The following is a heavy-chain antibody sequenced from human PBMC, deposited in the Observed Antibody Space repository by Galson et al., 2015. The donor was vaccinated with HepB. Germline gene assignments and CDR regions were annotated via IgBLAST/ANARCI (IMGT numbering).Heavy chain of an antibody. Sequence: QSGAEVKKPGESLKISCKGSGYSFTTYWIGWVRQMPGKGLEWMGIIYPGDSDTRYSPSFRGQVTISAGKSISTAYLQWSSLKASDTAIYYCSRLGYYDRSGYRKHDFYYGMDVWGQGTTVTVSS. J-gene: IGHJ6*02. D-gene: IGHD3-22*01. CDR1: GYSFTTYW. CDR2: IYPGDSDT. CDR3: SRLGYYDRSGYRKHDFYYGMDV. V-gene: IGHV5-51*03.